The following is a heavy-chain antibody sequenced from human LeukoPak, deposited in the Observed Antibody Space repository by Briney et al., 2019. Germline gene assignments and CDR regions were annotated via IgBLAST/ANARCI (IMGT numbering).Heavy chain of an antibody. J-gene: IGHJ5*02. V-gene: IGHV3-74*01. Sequence: PGGSLRLSCAASGFTFSTYWMHWVRQAPGKGLVWVSRIHSDGRSTSYADSVNGRFTISRDNAKNTLYLQMNSLRAEDTAVYYCARVLPYDYINRFDRWGQGTLVTVSS. D-gene: IGHD4-11*01. CDR1: GFTFSTYW. CDR3: ARVLPYDYINRFDR. CDR2: IHSDGRST.